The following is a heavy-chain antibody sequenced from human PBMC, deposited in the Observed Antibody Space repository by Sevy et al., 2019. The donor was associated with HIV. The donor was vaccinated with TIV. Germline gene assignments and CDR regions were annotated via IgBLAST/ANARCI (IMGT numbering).Heavy chain of an antibody. V-gene: IGHV3-15*01. CDR3: PTVRDYYGSGRSYYYYYGMDV. D-gene: IGHD3-10*01. CDR1: GFTFSNAW. J-gene: IGHJ6*02. CDR2: IKSNTDGGTT. Sequence: GGYLRLSCAASGFTFSNAWMSWVRQAPGKGLEWVGRIKSNTDGGTTDYAAPVKGRFTISRDDSKNTLYLQMNSLKTDDTAVYYCPTVRDYYGSGRSYYYYYGMDVWGQGTTVTVSS.